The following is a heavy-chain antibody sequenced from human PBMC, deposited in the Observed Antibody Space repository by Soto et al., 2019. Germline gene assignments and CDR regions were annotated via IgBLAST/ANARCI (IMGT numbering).Heavy chain of an antibody. J-gene: IGHJ3*02. Sequence: GGSLRLSCAASGFTFSSYAMHWVRQAPGKGLEWVAVISYDGSNKYYADSVKGRFTISRDNSKNTLYLQMNSLRAEDTAVYYCAKDNHNGDYHTLHAFDIWGQGTMVTVSS. D-gene: IGHD4-17*01. CDR2: ISYDGSNK. CDR1: GFTFSSYA. V-gene: IGHV3-30-3*01. CDR3: AKDNHNGDYHTLHAFDI.